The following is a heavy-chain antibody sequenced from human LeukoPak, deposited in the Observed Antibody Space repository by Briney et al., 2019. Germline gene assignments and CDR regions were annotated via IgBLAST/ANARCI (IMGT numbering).Heavy chain of an antibody. CDR2: ISGTSSFI. J-gene: IGHJ5*02. Sequence: GGSLRLSCSASGFTFFRYSMNWFRQAPGKGLEWVSSISGTSSFIYYAESVKGRFAISRDNTNNSVYLQMNSLRAEDTAVYYCARGGTDTFCCNNWFDPWGQGTLVTVSS. V-gene: IGHV3-21*01. CDR1: GFTFFRYS. CDR3: ARGGTDTFCCNNWFDP. D-gene: IGHD2-8*02.